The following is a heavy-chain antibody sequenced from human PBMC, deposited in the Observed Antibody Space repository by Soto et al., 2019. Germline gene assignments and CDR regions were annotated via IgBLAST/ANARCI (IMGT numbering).Heavy chain of an antibody. J-gene: IGHJ6*02. D-gene: IGHD4-17*01. Sequence: PSETLSLTCTVSGGSISSGGYYWSWIRQHPGKGLEWIGYIYYSGSTCYNPSLKSRVTISVDTSKNQFSLKLSSVTAADTAVYYCARGALHGVTRDYYYGMDVWGQGTTVTVSS. V-gene: IGHV4-31*03. CDR1: GGSISSGGYY. CDR3: ARGALHGVTRDYYYGMDV. CDR2: IYYSGST.